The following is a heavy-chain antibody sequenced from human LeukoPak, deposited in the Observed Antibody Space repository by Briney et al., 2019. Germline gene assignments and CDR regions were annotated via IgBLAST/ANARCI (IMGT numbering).Heavy chain of an antibody. J-gene: IGHJ4*02. D-gene: IGHD1-26*01. CDR1: GGAFSSYA. Sequence: GASVKVSCKASGGAFSSYAISWVRQAPGQGLEWMGRIIPILGIANYAQKFQGRVTITADKSTSTAYMELSSLRSEDTAVYYCASPGGYYFDYWGQGTLVTVSS. CDR2: IIPILGIA. V-gene: IGHV1-69*04. CDR3: ASPGGYYFDY.